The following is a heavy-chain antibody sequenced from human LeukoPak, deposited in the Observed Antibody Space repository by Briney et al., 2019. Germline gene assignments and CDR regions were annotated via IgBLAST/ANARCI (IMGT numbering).Heavy chain of an antibody. CDR1: GDSVSSNSAA. D-gene: IGHD6-19*01. Sequence: PSQTLSLTCAISGDSVSSNSAAWNWIRQSPSRGLEWLGRTYYRSTWYNDYAVSVKSRITIKPDTSKNQFSLQLKSVTPEDTAVYYCAKSYSSGWDFDYWGQGTLVTVSS. CDR3: AKSYSSGWDFDY. CDR2: TYYRSTWYN. J-gene: IGHJ4*02. V-gene: IGHV6-1*01.